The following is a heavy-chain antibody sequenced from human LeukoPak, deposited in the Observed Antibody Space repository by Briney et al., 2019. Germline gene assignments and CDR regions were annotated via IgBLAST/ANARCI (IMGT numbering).Heavy chain of an antibody. CDR1: GGTFSSYA. CDR2: IIPIFGTA. J-gene: IGHJ6*02. CDR3: ARQTVGATKSTTYYYYGMDV. D-gene: IGHD1-26*01. V-gene: IGHV1-69*06. Sequence: ASVKVSCKASGGTFSSYAISWVRQAPGQGLEWMGGIIPIFGTANYAQKFQGRVTMTEDTSTDTAYMELSSLRSEDTAVYYCARQTVGATKSTTYYYYGMDVWGQGTTVTVSS.